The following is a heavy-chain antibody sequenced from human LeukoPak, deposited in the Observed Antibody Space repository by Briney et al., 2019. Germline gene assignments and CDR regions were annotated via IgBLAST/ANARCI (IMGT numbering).Heavy chain of an antibody. CDR1: GFTFSSYS. J-gene: IGHJ3*02. D-gene: IGHD2-21*02. V-gene: IGHV3-21*01. CDR2: ISSSSSYI. Sequence: GGSLRLSCAASGFTFSSYSMNWVRQAPGKGLEWVSSISSSSSYIYYADSVKGRFTISRDNAKNSLYLQMNSLRAEDTAVYYCAKDNCPNIRGGGDCYSAFDIWGQGTMVTVSS. CDR3: AKDNCPNIRGGGDCYSAFDI.